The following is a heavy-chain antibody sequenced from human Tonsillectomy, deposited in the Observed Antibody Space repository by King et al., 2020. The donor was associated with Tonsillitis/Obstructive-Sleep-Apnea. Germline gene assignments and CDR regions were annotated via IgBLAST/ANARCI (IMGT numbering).Heavy chain of an antibody. V-gene: IGHV1-18*01. CDR3: ARGNLRWEQLGLVDAFDI. J-gene: IGHJ3*02. CDR1: GYSFTSYG. D-gene: IGHD1-26*01. Sequence: LQLVQSGAEVKKPGASVKVSCKASGYSFTSYGISWVRQAPGQGLEWMGWISTYNANTNSAQNLQGRVTLTTDTSTSTAYMELRSLRSDDTAVYYCARGNLRWEQLGLVDAFDIWGQGTMVTVSS. CDR2: ISTYNANT.